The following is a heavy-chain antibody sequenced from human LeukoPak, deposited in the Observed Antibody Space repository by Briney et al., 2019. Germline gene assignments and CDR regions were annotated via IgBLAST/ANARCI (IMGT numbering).Heavy chain of an antibody. CDR1: GFTFDDYA. D-gene: IGHD6-19*01. Sequence: GGSLRLSCAASGFTFDDYAMHWVRQAPGKGLEWVSGISWNSGSIGYADSVKGRFTISRDNAKNSLYLQMNSLRAEDTALYYCAKEISYASRWLVPYFDYWGQGTLVTVSS. J-gene: IGHJ4*02. V-gene: IGHV3-9*01. CDR2: ISWNSGSI. CDR3: AKEISYASRWLVPYFDY.